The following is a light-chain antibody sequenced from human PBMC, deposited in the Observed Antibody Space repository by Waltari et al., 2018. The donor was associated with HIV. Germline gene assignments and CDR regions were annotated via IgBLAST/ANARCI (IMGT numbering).Light chain of an antibody. CDR2: DAS. CDR1: QDITNY. CDR3: QQYDNLPLT. V-gene: IGKV1-33*01. Sequence: DIQMTQSPSSLSASVGDKVTITCLASQDITNYLNWYQQKPGKAPKLLIYDASSLETGVPSRFSGSGSGTDFAFTISSLQAEDIATYYCQQYDNLPLTFGGGTKVEIK. J-gene: IGKJ4*01.